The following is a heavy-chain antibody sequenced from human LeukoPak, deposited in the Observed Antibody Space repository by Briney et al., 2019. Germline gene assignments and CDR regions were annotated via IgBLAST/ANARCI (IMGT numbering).Heavy chain of an antibody. V-gene: IGHV1-69*13. CDR2: IIPIFGTA. D-gene: IGHD5-18*01. Sequence: ASVKVSCKASGGTFSSYPISWVRQAPGQGLEWMGGIIPIFGTANYAQKFQGRVTITADESTSTAYMELSSLRSEDTAVYYCARDAGGDTAMALNWFDPWGQGTLVTVSS. CDR1: GGTFSSYP. J-gene: IGHJ5*02. CDR3: ARDAGGDTAMALNWFDP.